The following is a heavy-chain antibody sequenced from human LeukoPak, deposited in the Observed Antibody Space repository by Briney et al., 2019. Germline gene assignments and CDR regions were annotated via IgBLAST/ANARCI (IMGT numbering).Heavy chain of an antibody. Sequence: ASVKVSCKASGYTFTSYYMHWVRQAPGQGLEWMGIINPSGGSTSHAQKFQGRVTMTRDTSTSTVYMELSSLRSEDTAVYYCARARLKGPGAGRFDYWGQGTLVTVSS. V-gene: IGHV1-46*01. CDR2: INPSGGST. J-gene: IGHJ4*02. CDR3: ARARLKGPGAGRFDY. D-gene: IGHD1-26*01. CDR1: GYTFTSYY.